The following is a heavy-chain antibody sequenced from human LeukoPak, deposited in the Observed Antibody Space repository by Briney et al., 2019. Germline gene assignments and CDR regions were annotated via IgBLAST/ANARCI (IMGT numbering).Heavy chain of an antibody. CDR1: GFTFSTYG. J-gene: IGHJ4*02. D-gene: IGHD6-19*01. CDR3: ARGVGSGWYLSPDY. V-gene: IGHV3-33*08. Sequence: GGSLRLSCAASGFTFSTYGMHWVRQAPGKGLEWVVLIWYDGSNKHYADSVKGRFTISRDNSKNTLYLQMNSLRAEDTAVYYCARGVGSGWYLSPDYWGQGTLVTVSS. CDR2: IWYDGSNK.